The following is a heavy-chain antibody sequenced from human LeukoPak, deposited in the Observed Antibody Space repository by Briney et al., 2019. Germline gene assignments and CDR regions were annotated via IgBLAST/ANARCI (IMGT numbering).Heavy chain of an antibody. Sequence: GGSLRLSCTASGFTFKTYAMHWVRQAPGRGLEYVSSITTDGTTTYHANSVKGRFTISRDNSKNTLYLQMGSLRVEDMALYYCARDAITSGWFDAYDMWGQGTMVTVS. J-gene: IGHJ3*02. V-gene: IGHV3-64*01. CDR2: ITTDGTTT. CDR1: GFTFKTYA. CDR3: ARDAITSGWFDAYDM. D-gene: IGHD6-19*01.